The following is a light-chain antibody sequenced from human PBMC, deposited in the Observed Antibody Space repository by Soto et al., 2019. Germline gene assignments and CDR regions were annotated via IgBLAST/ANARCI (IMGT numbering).Light chain of an antibody. CDR1: NSDVGSYNR. CDR3: SSYTTTNTYV. J-gene: IGLJ1*01. Sequence: QSAPTQPPSVSGSPGQSVAISCTGTNSDVGSYNRVSWYQQPPGTAPKLIVYDVSNRPSGVPDRFSGSKSGNTASLTISGLQAEDEADYYCSSYTTTNTYVFGIGTKLTVL. CDR2: DVS. V-gene: IGLV2-18*02.